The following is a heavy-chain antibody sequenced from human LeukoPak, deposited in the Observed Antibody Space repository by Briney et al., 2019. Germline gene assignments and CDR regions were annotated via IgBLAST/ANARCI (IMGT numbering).Heavy chain of an antibody. CDR2: IKQDGSEK. V-gene: IGHV3-7*01. CDR3: AKHRTAYYYYGMDV. J-gene: IGHJ6*02. CDR1: GFTFSSYA. D-gene: IGHD2-21*02. Sequence: GGSLRLSCAASGFTFSSYAMHWVRQAPGKGLEWVANIKQDGSEKYYVDSVKGRFTISRDNAKNSLYLQMNSLRAEDTAVYYAAKHRTAYYYYGMDVGRQGPTVTVSS.